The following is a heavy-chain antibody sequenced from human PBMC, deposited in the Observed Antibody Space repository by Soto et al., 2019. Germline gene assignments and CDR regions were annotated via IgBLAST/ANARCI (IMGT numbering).Heavy chain of an antibody. CDR1: GGTFSSYT. D-gene: IGHD2-15*01. CDR2: IIPILGIA. CDR3: ARDEGYCSGGSCSALDY. Sequence: GASVKVSCKASGGTFSSYTIIWVRQAPGQGLEWMGRIIPILGIANYAQKFQGRVTITADKSTSTAYMELSSLRSEDTAVYYCARDEGYCSGGSCSALDYWGQGTLVTVSS. J-gene: IGHJ4*02. V-gene: IGHV1-69*04.